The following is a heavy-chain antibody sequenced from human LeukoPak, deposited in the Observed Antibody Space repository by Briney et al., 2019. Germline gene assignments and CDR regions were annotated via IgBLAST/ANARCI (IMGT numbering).Heavy chain of an antibody. J-gene: IGHJ3*01. CDR1: GFTFSSYA. Sequence: SWGSLRLSCAASGFTFSSYALSWVRQAPGKGLEWVSDINDSGGSTYYADSVKGTFTISRDTAKNSLYLQMNSLCAEDTAVDYCARDSRAWGSVGGQGTMVTVSS. CDR2: INDSGGST. V-gene: IGHV3-23*01. D-gene: IGHD3-16*01. CDR3: ARDSRAWGSV.